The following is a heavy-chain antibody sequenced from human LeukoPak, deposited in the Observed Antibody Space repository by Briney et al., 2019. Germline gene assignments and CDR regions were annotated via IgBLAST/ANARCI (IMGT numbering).Heavy chain of an antibody. V-gene: IGHV4-34*01. Sequence: SETLSLTCAVYGGSFSGCYWSWIRQPPGKGLEWIGEINHSGSTNYNPSLKSRVTISVDTSKNQFSLKLSSVTAADTAVYYCARGRVRWELPGRWYFDYWGQGTLVTVSS. CDR2: INHSGST. CDR3: ARGRVRWELPGRWYFDY. CDR1: GGSFSGCY. J-gene: IGHJ4*02. D-gene: IGHD1-26*01.